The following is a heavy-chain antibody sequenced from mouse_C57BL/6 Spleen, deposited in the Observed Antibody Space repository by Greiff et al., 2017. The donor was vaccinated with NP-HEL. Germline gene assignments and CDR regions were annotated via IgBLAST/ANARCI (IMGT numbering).Heavy chain of an antibody. V-gene: IGHV14-1*01. CDR1: GFNINDYY. J-gene: IGHJ2*01. D-gene: IGHD1-1*01. CDR2: IDPEDGDT. CDR3: TTTGHYYGSSYDYFDY. Sequence: VQLKQSGAELVRPGASVKLSCTASGFNINDYYMHWVKQRPEQGLEWIGRIDPEDGDTEYAPKFQGKATMTADTSSNTAYLQLSSLTSEDTAVYYCTTTGHYYGSSYDYFDYWGQGTTLTVSS.